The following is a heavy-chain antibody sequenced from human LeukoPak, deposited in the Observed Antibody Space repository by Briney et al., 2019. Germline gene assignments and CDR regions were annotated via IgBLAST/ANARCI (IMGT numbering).Heavy chain of an antibody. J-gene: IGHJ5*02. CDR2: IYTSGST. CDR3: ARDHHPGSEAGNWFDP. D-gene: IGHD3-10*01. CDR1: GGSISSGSYY. V-gene: IGHV4-61*02. Sequence: SETLSLTCTVSGGSISSGSYYWRWIRQPAGKGLEWIGRIYTSGSTNYNPSLKSRVTISVDTSKNQFSLKLSSVTAADTAVYYCARDHHPGSEAGNWFDPWGQGTLVTVSS.